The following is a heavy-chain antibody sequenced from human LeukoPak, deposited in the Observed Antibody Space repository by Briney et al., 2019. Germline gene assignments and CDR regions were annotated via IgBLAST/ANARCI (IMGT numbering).Heavy chain of an antibody. D-gene: IGHD3-22*01. J-gene: IGHJ4*02. V-gene: IGHV4-34*01. CDR3: ARWAYYYDSSGYYSPYYFDY. CDR1: GGSFSGYY. Sequence: SETMSLTWAVYGGSFSGYYWSWIRQPPGKGLEWIGEINHSGSTNYNPSLKSRVTISVDTSKNQFSLKLSSVTAADTAVYYCARWAYYYDSSGYYSPYYFDYWGQGTLVTVSS. CDR2: INHSGST.